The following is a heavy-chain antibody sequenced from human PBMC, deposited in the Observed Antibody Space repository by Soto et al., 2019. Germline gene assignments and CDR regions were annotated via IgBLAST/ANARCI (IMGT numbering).Heavy chain of an antibody. Sequence: SVKVSCKASGGTFSIYAISGVLQAPLQWLEWMGGIIPIFGTANYAQKFQGRVTITADESTSTAYMELSSLRSEDTAVYYCARSVYYYDSSGPQDDAFDIWGQGTMVTVSS. D-gene: IGHD3-22*01. J-gene: IGHJ3*02. CDR2: IIPIFGTA. CDR1: GGTFSIYA. V-gene: IGHV1-69*13. CDR3: ARSVYYYDSSGPQDDAFDI.